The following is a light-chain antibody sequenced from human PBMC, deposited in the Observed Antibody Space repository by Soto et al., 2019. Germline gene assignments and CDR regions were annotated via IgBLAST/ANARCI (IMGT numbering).Light chain of an antibody. CDR2: KAS. Sequence: DIQMTQSPSTLSGSVGDRVTITCRPSQPISSWLAWYQQKPGKAPKLLIYKASTLKTGVPLRFSGSGTGTEFSLTISCLQSDDFASYYCQHYNSYLEAFGQGTKGAIK. V-gene: IGKV1-5*03. CDR3: QHYNSYLEA. J-gene: IGKJ1*01. CDR1: QPISSW.